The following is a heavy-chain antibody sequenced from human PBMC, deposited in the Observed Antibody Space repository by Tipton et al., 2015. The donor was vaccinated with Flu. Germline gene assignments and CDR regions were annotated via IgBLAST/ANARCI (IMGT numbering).Heavy chain of an antibody. CDR2: IYHSGST. CDR3: ARVAPVGIFGVVPPYWYFDL. J-gene: IGHJ2*01. Sequence: TLSLTCAVSGGSISSGGYSWSWIRQPPGKGLEWIGYIYHSGSTYYNPSLKSRVTISVDTSKNQFSLKLSSVTAADTAVYYCARVAPVGIFGVVPPYWYFDLWGRGTLVTVSS. D-gene: IGHD3-3*01. V-gene: IGHV4-30-2*01. CDR1: GGSISSGGYS.